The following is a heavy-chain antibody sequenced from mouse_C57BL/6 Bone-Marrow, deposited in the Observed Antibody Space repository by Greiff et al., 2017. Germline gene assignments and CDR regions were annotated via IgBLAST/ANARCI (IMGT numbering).Heavy chain of an antibody. J-gene: IGHJ1*03. V-gene: IGHV1-82*01. D-gene: IGHD1-1*01. CDR2: IYPGAGDT. CDR1: GYAFSSSW. Sequence: VKLMESGPELVKPGASVKISCKASGYAFSSSWMNWVKQRPGKGLEWIGRIYPGAGDTNYNGKFKGKATLTADKSSSTAYMQLSSLTSEDSAVYFCARRDYYYGSSYYWYFDVWGTGTTVTVSS. CDR3: ARRDYYYGSSYYWYFDV.